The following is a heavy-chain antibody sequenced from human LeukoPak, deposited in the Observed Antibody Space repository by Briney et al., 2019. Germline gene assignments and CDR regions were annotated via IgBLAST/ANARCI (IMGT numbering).Heavy chain of an antibody. J-gene: IGHJ6*03. Sequence: SETLSLTCTVSGGSISSYYWSWIRQPPGKGLEWIGYIYYSGSTNYNPSLKSRVTISVDTSKNQFSLKLSSVTAADTAVYYCARTLGAASTWGYYYYYYMDVWGKGTTVTISS. CDR2: IYYSGST. V-gene: IGHV4-59*01. CDR3: ARTLGAASTWGYYYYYYMDV. D-gene: IGHD6-13*01. CDR1: GGSISSYY.